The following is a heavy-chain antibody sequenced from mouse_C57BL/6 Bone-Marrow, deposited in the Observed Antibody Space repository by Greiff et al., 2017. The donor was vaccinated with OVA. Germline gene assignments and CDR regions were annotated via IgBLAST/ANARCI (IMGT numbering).Heavy chain of an antibody. V-gene: IGHV2-6-1*01. CDR1: GFSLTSYG. CDR3: ARQNEVRGYYAMDY. CDR2: IWSDGST. J-gene: IGHJ4*01. Sequence: VKLVESGPGLVAPSQSLSITCTVSGFSLTSYGVHWVRQPPGKGLEWLVVIWSDGSTNYNSALKSRLSISKDNSKSQVFLKMNSLQADDTAMYYCARQNEVRGYYAMDYWGQGTSVTVSS.